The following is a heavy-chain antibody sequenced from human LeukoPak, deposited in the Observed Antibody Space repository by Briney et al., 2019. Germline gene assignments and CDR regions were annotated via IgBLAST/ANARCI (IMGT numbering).Heavy chain of an antibody. CDR1: GFTFSNYY. CDR2: ISSSGNTI. CDR3: ARDLYYESSGYYYY. V-gene: IGHV3-11*01. J-gene: IGHJ4*02. D-gene: IGHD3-22*01. Sequence: GGSLRLSCAASGFTFSNYYMSWIRQAPGKGLEWVSYISSSGNTIYYADSVKGRFTISRTNTKNSLFLQMNSLTADDTAFYYFARDLYYESSGYYYYWGEGTLVTVSS.